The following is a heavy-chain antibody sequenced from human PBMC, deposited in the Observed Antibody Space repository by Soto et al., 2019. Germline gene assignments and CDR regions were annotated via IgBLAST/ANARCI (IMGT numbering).Heavy chain of an antibody. V-gene: IGHV1-69*19. D-gene: IGHD3-16*01. CDR2: ISPMFGAA. J-gene: IGHJ4*02. CDR3: AREVHVHTPAFVY. Sequence: QVQLVQSGAEMKKPGSSVKVSCQSSGGTFNTYAMNWVRQAPGQGPEWMGDISPMFGAANYAPKFQGRVTITADESTDASYKQLSSLTSVDTALYFCAREVHVHTPAFVYWGQGTLVTVSS. CDR1: GGTFNTYA.